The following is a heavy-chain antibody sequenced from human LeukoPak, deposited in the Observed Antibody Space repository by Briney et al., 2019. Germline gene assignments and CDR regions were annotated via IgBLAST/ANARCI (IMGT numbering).Heavy chain of an antibody. J-gene: IGHJ4*02. V-gene: IGHV3-23*01. CDR3: AKGRTFGGVIVPFDY. CDR2: ISGSGGST. Sequence: GGSLRLSCAASGFTFSSYAMSWVRQAPGKGLEWVSAISGSGGSTYYADSVKGRFTISRDNSKNTLYLQMNSLRAEDTAVYCCAKGRTFGGVIVPFDYWGQGTLVTVSS. CDR1: GFTFSSYA. D-gene: IGHD3-16*02.